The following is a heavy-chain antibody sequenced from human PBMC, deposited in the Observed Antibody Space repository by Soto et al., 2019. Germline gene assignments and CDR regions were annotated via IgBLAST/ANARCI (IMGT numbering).Heavy chain of an antibody. J-gene: IGHJ4*02. CDR1: GFTFSSYG. CDR2: ISYDGSNK. Sequence: QVQLVESGGGVVQPGRSLRLSCAASGFTFSSYGMHWVRQAPGKGLEWVAVISYDGSNKYYADSVKGRFTISRDNSKNTLYLQMNSLRAEDTAVYYCAKDYCTNGVCFDYWGQGTLVNVSS. V-gene: IGHV3-30*18. CDR3: AKDYCTNGVCFDY. D-gene: IGHD2-8*01.